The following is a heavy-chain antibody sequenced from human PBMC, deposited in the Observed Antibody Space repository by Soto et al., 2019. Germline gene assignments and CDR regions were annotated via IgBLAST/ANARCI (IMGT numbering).Heavy chain of an antibody. Sequence: EMQLVESGGGLVQPGMSLRLSCAASGFTFDDYAMYWVRQVPGKGLEWVSGISWNSGRIGYADSVKGRFTISRDNAKSSLYLQMNSLSPEDTAVYYCTKARLWGGDCYKSYSFNAMDVWGQGTTVTVSS. CDR2: ISWNSGRI. D-gene: IGHD2-21*01. J-gene: IGHJ6*02. V-gene: IGHV3-9*01. CDR1: GFTFDDYA. CDR3: TKARLWGGDCYKSYSFNAMDV.